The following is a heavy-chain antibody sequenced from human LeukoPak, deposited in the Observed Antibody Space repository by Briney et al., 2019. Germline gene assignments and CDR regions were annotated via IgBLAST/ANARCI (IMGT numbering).Heavy chain of an antibody. D-gene: IGHD6-13*01. CDR3: ARGHSSSWSYFEY. CDR2: MWYDGSNK. J-gene: IGHJ4*02. CDR1: GLTCSSCG. Sequence: PGGSLRLSCAAYGLTCSSCGMHWVRQAPGKGLEWVAVMWYDGSNKYYGDSVKGRFTISRDNSKNTLYLQMDSLRAEDTAVYYCARGHSSSWSYFEYWGQGTLVTVSS. V-gene: IGHV3-33*01.